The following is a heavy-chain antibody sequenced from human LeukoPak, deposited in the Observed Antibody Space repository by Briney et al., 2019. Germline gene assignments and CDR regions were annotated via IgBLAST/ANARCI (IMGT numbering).Heavy chain of an antibody. CDR1: GDSISSGDYY. D-gene: IGHD6-25*01. CDR2: IYYSGST. J-gene: IGHJ2*01. Sequence: NPSQTLSLTCTVSGDSISSGDYYWSWIRQPPGKGLEWIGYIYYSGSTYYNPSLKSRVTISVDTSKNQFSLKLSSVTAADTAVYYCARVENSSGSYWYFDLWGRGTLVTVSS. CDR3: ARVENSSGSYWYFDL. V-gene: IGHV4-30-4*01.